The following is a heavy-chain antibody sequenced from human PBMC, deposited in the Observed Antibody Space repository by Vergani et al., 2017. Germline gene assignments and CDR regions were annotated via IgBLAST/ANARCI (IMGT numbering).Heavy chain of an antibody. J-gene: IGHJ6*02. CDR3: ARDLGYCSSTSGYRGGYYYYGMDV. V-gene: IGHV1-2*02. D-gene: IGHD2-2*02. Sequence: QVQLVQSGAEVKKPGASVKVSCKASGYTFTGYLMHWVRQAPGQGLEWMGWINPNGGGTNYAQKFQGRVTMTRDTTISTGYMELSRLRSDDTAVYDCARDLGYCSSTSGYRGGYYYYGMDVWGQGTTVTVSS. CDR1: GYTFTGYL. CDR2: INPNGGGT.